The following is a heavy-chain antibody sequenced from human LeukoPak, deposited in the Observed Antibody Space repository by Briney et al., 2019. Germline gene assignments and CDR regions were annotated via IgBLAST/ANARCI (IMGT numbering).Heavy chain of an antibody. CDR3: AKEDVDTSFDY. CDR2: ISDGAGGRT. Sequence: GGSLRLSCAASGFTFSNYVMNWVRQAPGKGLEWVSAISDGAGGRTYYTDSVKGRFTISRDNSKNTLYLQLNSLRAEDTAVYYCAKEDVDTSFDYWGQGTLVTVSS. V-gene: IGHV3-23*01. D-gene: IGHD5-18*01. CDR1: GFTFSNYV. J-gene: IGHJ4*02.